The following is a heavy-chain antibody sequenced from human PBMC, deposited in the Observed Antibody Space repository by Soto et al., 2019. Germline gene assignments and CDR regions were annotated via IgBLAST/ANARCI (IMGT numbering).Heavy chain of an antibody. D-gene: IGHD3-3*01. Sequence: QVQLVQSGAEVKKPGSSVKVSCKASGGTFSSYTISWVRQAPGQGLEWMGRIIPILGIANYAQKFQGRVTITADKSTSTAYMELSSLRSEDTAVYYGARAPYDFWSGSWFDPWGQGTLVTVSS. J-gene: IGHJ5*02. CDR2: IIPILGIA. V-gene: IGHV1-69*02. CDR1: GGTFSSYT. CDR3: ARAPYDFWSGSWFDP.